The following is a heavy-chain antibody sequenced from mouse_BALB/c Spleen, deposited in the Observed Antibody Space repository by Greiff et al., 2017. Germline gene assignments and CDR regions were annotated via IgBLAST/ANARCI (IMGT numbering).Heavy chain of an antibody. D-gene: IGHD4-1*01. J-gene: IGHJ3*01. CDR3: ARGNGRLGRGFAY. Sequence: EVQVVESGAELVKPGASVKLSCTASGFNIKDTYMHWVKQRPEQGLEWIGRIDPANGNTKYDPKFQGKATITADTSSNTAYLQLSSLTSEDTAVYYCARGNGRLGRGFAYWGQGTLVTVSA. CDR2: IDPANGNT. CDR1: GFNIKDTY. V-gene: IGHV14-3*02.